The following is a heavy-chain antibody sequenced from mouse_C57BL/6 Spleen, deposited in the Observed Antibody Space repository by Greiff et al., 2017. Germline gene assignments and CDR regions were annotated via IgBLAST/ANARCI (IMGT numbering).Heavy chain of an antibody. Sequence: EVKLVESVAELVRPGASVKLSCTASGFNIKNTYMHWVKQRPEQGLEWIGRIDPANGNTKYAPKFQGKATITADTSSNTAYLQLSSLTSEDTAIYYCARFREYDSYAMDYWGQGTSVTVSS. CDR1: GFNIKNTY. CDR3: ARFREYDSYAMDY. D-gene: IGHD2-4*01. J-gene: IGHJ4*01. V-gene: IGHV14-3*01. CDR2: IDPANGNT.